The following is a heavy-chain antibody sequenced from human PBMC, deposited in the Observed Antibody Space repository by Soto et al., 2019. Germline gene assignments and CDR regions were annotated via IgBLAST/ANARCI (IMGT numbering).Heavy chain of an antibody. D-gene: IGHD5-18*01. CDR2: ISSSSSTI. Sequence: GSLRLSCAASGFTFSSYSMNWVRPAPGKGLEWVSYISSSSSTIYYADSVKGRFTISRDNAKNSLYLQMNSLRAEDTAVYYWARETGRKRAARYYYYCMDVWGQGTTVTVSS. CDR1: GFTFSSYS. J-gene: IGHJ6*02. CDR3: ARETGRKRAARYYYYCMDV. V-gene: IGHV3-48*04.